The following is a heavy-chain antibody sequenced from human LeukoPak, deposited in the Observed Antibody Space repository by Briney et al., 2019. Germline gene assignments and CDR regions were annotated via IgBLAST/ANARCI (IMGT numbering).Heavy chain of an antibody. V-gene: IGHV4-39*01. D-gene: IGHD3-16*02. CDR3: ARVTTDYVWGSYRSGDDAFDI. Sequence: SETLSLTCTVSGGSISSSSYYWGWMRQPPGKGLEWIGSIYYSGSTYYNPSLKSRVTISVDTSKNQFSLKLSSVTAADTAVYYCARVTTDYVWGSYRSGDDAFDIWGQGTMVTVSS. CDR2: IYYSGST. J-gene: IGHJ3*02. CDR1: GGSISSSSYY.